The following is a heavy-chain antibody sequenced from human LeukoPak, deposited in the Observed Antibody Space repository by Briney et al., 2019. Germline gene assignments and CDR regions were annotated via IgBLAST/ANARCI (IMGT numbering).Heavy chain of an antibody. CDR1: GFTFSSYA. J-gene: IGHJ4*02. V-gene: IGHV3-23*01. Sequence: GGSLRLSCAASGFTFSSYAMSWVRQAPGKGLEWVSAISGSGGSTHYADSVKGRFTISRDNSKNTLYLQMNSLRAEDTAVYYCAKDGYYYDSSGYLDYWGQGTLVTVSS. CDR3: AKDGYYYDSSGYLDY. CDR2: ISGSGGST. D-gene: IGHD3-22*01.